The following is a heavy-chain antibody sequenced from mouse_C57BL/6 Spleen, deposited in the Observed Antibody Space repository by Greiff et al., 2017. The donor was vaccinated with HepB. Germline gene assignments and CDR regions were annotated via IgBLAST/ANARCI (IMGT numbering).Heavy chain of an antibody. Sequence: EVHLVESGGGLVKPGGSLKLSCAASGFTFSSYAMSWVRQTPEKRLEWVATISDGGSYTYYPDNVKGRFTISRDNAKNNLYLQMSHLKSEDTAMYYCARDGLLRHWYFDVWGTGTTVTVSS. CDR1: GFTFSSYA. CDR3: ARDGLLRHWYFDV. CDR2: ISDGGSYT. D-gene: IGHD1-2*01. V-gene: IGHV5-4*01. J-gene: IGHJ1*03.